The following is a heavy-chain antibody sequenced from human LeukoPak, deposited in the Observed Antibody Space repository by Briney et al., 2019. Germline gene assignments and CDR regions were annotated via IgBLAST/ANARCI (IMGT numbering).Heavy chain of an antibody. V-gene: IGHV4-39*01. CDR3: TRQRGSGHWYFDL. CDR1: GDSISNSDYY. J-gene: IGHJ2*01. Sequence: SETLSLTCTVSGDSISNSDYYWGWIRQPPGKGLEWIGTIYFTGRTYYNPSLTSRVTMSVDTSKNEFSLKLRSVTAADTAMYYCTRQRGSGHWYFDLWGRGTLVTVS. D-gene: IGHD6-19*01. CDR2: IYFTGRT.